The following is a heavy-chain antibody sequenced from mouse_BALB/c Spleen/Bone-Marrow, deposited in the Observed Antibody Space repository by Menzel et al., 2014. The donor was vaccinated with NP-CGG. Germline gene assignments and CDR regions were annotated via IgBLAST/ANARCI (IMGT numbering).Heavy chain of an antibody. CDR3: ARDEYYAMDS. CDR2: IRNKANGYTT. V-gene: IGHV7-3*02. CDR1: GFTFTDYY. Sequence: EVKLMDSGGGLVQPGGSLILSCATSGFTFTDYYMSWVRQPPGKALEWLGFIRNKANGYTTEYRASVKGRFTISRDNSQSILYLQMNTLRAEYSATYYCARDEYYAMDSWGQGTSVTVSS. J-gene: IGHJ4*01.